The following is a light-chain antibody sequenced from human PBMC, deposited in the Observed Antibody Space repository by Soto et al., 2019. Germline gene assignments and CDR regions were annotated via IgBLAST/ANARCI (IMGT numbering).Light chain of an antibody. CDR3: QQYDIFSLT. Sequence: DIQMTQSPSTLSASVGDRVTITCRASQSISSWLAWYQQKPGKAPKRLIYKAPTLESAIPSRFSGGGSGTEFTLTISSLQPDDFATYYCQQYDIFSLTFGGGTKVEVK. CDR2: KAP. J-gene: IGKJ4*01. CDR1: QSISSW. V-gene: IGKV1-5*03.